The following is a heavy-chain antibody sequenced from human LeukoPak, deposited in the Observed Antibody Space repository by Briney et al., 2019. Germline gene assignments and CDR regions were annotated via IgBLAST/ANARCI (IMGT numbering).Heavy chain of an antibody. V-gene: IGHV4-39*07. J-gene: IGHJ4*02. Sequence: SETLSLTCTVSAGSISSSNYYWGWIRQPPGKGLEWIGSIYYSGRTYYNPSLKSRVTISVDTSKNQFSLKLSSVTAADTAVYYCARAGITMVRGVDFFDYWGQGTLVTVSS. D-gene: IGHD3-10*01. CDR2: IYYSGRT. CDR1: AGSISSSNYY. CDR3: ARAGITMVRGVDFFDY.